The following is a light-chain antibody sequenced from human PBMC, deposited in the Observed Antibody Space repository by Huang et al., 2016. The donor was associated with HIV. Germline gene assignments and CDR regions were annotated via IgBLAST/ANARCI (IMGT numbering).Light chain of an antibody. Sequence: EIVLTQSPATLSSSPGKRATLTCRASQNVGDYGAWYQHKPGQAPRLLIYDASKRATGIPARFSGSGSGTDFTLTISRLEPEDFVLYYCQQRTKWPLTFGGGTKVEIK. J-gene: IGKJ4*01. CDR3: QQRTKWPLT. V-gene: IGKV3-11*01. CDR2: DAS. CDR1: QNVGDY.